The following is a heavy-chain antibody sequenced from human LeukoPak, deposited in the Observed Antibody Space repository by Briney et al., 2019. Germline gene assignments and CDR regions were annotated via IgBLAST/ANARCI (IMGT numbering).Heavy chain of an antibody. CDR3: ARAKRLKCSSTSCYLFDY. CDR2: INHSGST. D-gene: IGHD2-2*01. Sequence: PSETLSLTSAVYGGSFSGYYWSWIRQPPGKGLEWIGKINHSGSTNYNPSLKSRVTISVDTSKNQFSLKLSSVTAADTAVYYCARAKRLKCSSTSCYLFDYWGQGTLVTVSS. V-gene: IGHV4-34*01. CDR1: GGSFSGYY. J-gene: IGHJ4*02.